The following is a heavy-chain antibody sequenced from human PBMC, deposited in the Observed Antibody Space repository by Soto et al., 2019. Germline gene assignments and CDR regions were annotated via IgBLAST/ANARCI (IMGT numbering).Heavy chain of an antibody. J-gene: IGHJ4*02. Sequence: FSVSNAWMNWVRQAPGKGLEWVGRIKSKTDGGTTDYAAPVKGRFTISRDDSKNTLYLQMNSLKTEDTAVYYCTTTGWAAAWGYWGQGTLVTVSS. D-gene: IGHD6-13*01. CDR2: IKSKTDGGTT. CDR3: TTTGWAAAWGY. CDR1: FSVSNAW. V-gene: IGHV3-15*07.